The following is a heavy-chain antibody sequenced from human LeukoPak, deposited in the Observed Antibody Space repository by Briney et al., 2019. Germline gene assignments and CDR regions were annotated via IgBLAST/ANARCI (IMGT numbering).Heavy chain of an antibody. CDR3: AREGIPTTFDY. CDR2: ISSSGSTI. V-gene: IGHV3-48*01. J-gene: IGHJ4*02. Sequence: GGSLRLSCAASGFTFSSYSMNWVRQAPGKGLEWVSYISSSGSTIYYADSVKGRFTISRDNAKNSLYLQMNSLRAEDTAVYYCAREGIPTTFDYWGQGTLVTVSS. D-gene: IGHD5-18*01. CDR1: GFTFSSYS.